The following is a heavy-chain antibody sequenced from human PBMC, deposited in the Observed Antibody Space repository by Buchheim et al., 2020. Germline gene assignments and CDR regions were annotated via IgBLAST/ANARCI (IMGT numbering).Heavy chain of an antibody. V-gene: IGHV3-48*02. J-gene: IGHJ4*02. D-gene: IGHD3-3*01. CDR1: GFTFSSYS. CDR2: ISSSSSTI. Sequence: EVQLVESGGGLVQPGGSLRLSCAASGFTFSSYSMNWVRQAPGKGLEWVSYISSSSSTIYYADSVKGRFTISRDNAKNSLYLQMNSLRDEDTAVYYCAKTPQPTIFGVVIPAYYFDYWGQGTL. CDR3: AKTPQPTIFGVVIPAYYFDY.